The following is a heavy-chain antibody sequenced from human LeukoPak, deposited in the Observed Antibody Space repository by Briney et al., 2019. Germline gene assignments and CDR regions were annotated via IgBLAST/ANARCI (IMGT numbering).Heavy chain of an antibody. CDR2: IYYSGST. CDR3: ARQGKVGGYSYGIDY. D-gene: IGHD5-18*01. CDR1: GGSISSSSYY. V-gene: IGHV4-39*01. Sequence: SGTLSLTCTVSGGSISSSSYYWGWIRQPPGKGLEWIGSIYYSGSTYYNPSLKSRVTISVDTSKNQFSLKLSSVTAADTAVYYCARQGKVGGYSYGIDYWGQGTLVTVSS. J-gene: IGHJ4*02.